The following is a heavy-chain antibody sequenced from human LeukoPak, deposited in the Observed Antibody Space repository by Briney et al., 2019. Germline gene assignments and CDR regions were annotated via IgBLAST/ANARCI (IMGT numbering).Heavy chain of an antibody. Sequence: GRSLRLSCAASGFTLSSYGMHWVRQAPGTGLEWVAVIWYDGSNKYYADSVKGRFTISRDDSKNTLYLQMNSLRAEDTAVYYCARGKYQLHYFDYWGQGTLVTVSS. CDR3: ARGKYQLHYFDY. CDR2: IWYDGSNK. V-gene: IGHV3-33*01. J-gene: IGHJ4*02. D-gene: IGHD2-2*01. CDR1: GFTLSSYG.